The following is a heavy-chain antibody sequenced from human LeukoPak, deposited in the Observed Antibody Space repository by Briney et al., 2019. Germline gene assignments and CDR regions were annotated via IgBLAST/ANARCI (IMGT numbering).Heavy chain of an antibody. Sequence: PGGSLRLSCAASGFTFDDYAMHWVRQAPGKGLEWVSGISWNSGSIGYADSVKGRFTISRDNAKNSLYLQMNSLGAEDTALYYCAKDALYYYDSSGYHDYWGQGTLVTVSS. D-gene: IGHD3-22*01. V-gene: IGHV3-9*01. CDR1: GFTFDDYA. CDR2: ISWNSGSI. J-gene: IGHJ4*02. CDR3: AKDALYYYDSSGYHDY.